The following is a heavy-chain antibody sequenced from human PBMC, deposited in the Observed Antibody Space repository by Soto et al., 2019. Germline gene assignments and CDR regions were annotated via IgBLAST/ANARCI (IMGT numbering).Heavy chain of an antibody. V-gene: IGHV4-34*01. J-gene: IGHJ6*02. CDR2: INHRGST. D-gene: IGHD3-3*01. CDR3: ARTEGVVTPFYYYYYGMDV. Sequence: XTLSLPCAVYGGSLSGYYCSWIRQPPGRGLEWIGEINHRGSTNYNPSLKSRVTISVDTSKNQFSLRLSSVTAADTAVYYCARTEGVVTPFYYYYYGMDVWGQGTTVTVSS. CDR1: GGSLSGYY.